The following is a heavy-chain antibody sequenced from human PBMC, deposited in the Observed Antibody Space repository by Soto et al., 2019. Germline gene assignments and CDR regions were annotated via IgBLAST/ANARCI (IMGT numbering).Heavy chain of an antibody. V-gene: IGHV3-30-3*01. D-gene: IGHD3-10*01. J-gene: IGHJ4*02. CDR3: ARDRGITQCYFDS. CDR2: ISYDGSNK. CDR1: RFTFSGYA. Sequence: GGSLRLSCAASRFTFSGYAMHWVRQAPGKGLEWVAFISYDGSNKDYADSVKGRFTISRDNSKDTLYLQMNSLRAEDTAVYFCARDRGITQCYFDSWGQGTLVTVSS.